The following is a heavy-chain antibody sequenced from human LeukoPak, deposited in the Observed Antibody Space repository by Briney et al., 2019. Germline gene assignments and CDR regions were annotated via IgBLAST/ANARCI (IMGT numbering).Heavy chain of an antibody. CDR3: ARDLHEYYFDY. J-gene: IGHJ4*02. V-gene: IGHV3-23*01. CDR2: INTGGGT. Sequence: PGGSLRLSCAASGFTFNNYAMTSVRQAPGKGLEWVSTINTGGGTYYAASVKGRFTLSRENSRNTLYLQMNSLRAEDTAVYYCARDLHEYYFDYWGQGTLVTVSS. CDR1: GFTFNNYA.